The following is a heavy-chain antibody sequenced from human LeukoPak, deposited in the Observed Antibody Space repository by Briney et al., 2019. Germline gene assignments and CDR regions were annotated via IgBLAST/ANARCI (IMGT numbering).Heavy chain of an antibody. V-gene: IGHV4-38-2*01. CDR1: GFSISSDNY. J-gene: IGHJ6*03. CDR2: IYHTGST. CDR3: ARLSHYYYYMDV. Sequence: SETLSLTCAVSGFSISSDNYWGWIRQPPGKGLEWIGSIYHTGSTYYNPSLKSRVTISVDTSKNQFSLKLNSVTAADTAVYYCARLSHYYYYMDVWGRGTTVTVSS.